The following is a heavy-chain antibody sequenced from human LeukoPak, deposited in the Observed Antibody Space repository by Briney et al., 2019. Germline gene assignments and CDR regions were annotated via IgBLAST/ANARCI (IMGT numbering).Heavy chain of an antibody. Sequence: GGSLRLSCAASGFTFSSYWMTWVRQAPGKGLEWVSYISSSSSTIYYADSVKGRFTISRDNAKNSLYLQMNSLRAEDTAVYYCARAEMATISGYFDYWGQGTLVTVSS. CDR3: ARAEMATISGYFDY. CDR2: ISSSSSTI. CDR1: GFTFSSYW. J-gene: IGHJ4*02. V-gene: IGHV3-48*01. D-gene: IGHD5-24*01.